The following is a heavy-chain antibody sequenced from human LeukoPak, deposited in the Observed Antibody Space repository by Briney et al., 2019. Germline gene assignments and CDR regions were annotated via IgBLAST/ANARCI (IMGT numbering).Heavy chain of an antibody. D-gene: IGHD3-22*01. V-gene: IGHV3-48*03. CDR3: ARDRHYYDSGGYYPYFDY. CDR2: ISSSGSTI. CDR1: GFTFSSYE. J-gene: IGHJ4*02. Sequence: GGSLRLSCAASGFTFSSYEMNWVRQAPGKGLEWVSYISSSGSTIYYADSVKGRFTISRDNTKNSLYLQMNSLRAEDTAVYYCARDRHYYDSGGYYPYFDYWGQGTLVTVSS.